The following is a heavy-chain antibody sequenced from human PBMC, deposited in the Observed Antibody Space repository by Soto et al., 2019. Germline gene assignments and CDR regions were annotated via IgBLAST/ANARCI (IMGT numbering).Heavy chain of an antibody. V-gene: IGHV3-30-3*01. CDR3: ARAGCISITCYHYYGMDV. CDR2: ISYDGSNK. CDR1: GFAFSDYA. Sequence: QVQLVESGGGVVQPGRSLRLSCAASGFAFSDYAMHWVRQAPGKGLEWVAVISYDGSNKYYADSVKGRFTISRDNSKNTLYLQMNSLRAEDTAVYYCARAGCISITCYHYYGMDVWGQGTTVTVSS. J-gene: IGHJ6*02. D-gene: IGHD2-2*01.